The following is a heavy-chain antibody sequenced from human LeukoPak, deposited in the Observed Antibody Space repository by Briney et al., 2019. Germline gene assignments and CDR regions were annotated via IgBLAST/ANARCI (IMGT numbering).Heavy chain of an antibody. D-gene: IGHD1-7*01. J-gene: IGHJ4*02. CDR3: VRGSENYNGAADY. Sequence: GSLRLSCAASGFTLSSHSMKWVRQAPGKGLQWISSISSSSIYTYYADSVKGRFTISRDNAKKSLYLQMNSLRVEDTAMYYCVRGSENYNGAADYWGQGTLVTVSS. CDR1: GFTLSSHS. CDR2: ISSSSIYT. V-gene: IGHV3-21*01.